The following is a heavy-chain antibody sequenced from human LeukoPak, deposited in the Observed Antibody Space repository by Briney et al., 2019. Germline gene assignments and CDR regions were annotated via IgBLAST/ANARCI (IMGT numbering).Heavy chain of an antibody. CDR1: GFTFSSYW. CDR2: IKQDGSEK. V-gene: IGHV3-7*01. D-gene: IGHD6-19*01. CDR3: ATVASSALED. J-gene: IGHJ4*02. Sequence: PGGSLRLSCAASGFTFSSYWMSWVRQAPGKGLEWVANIKQDGSEKYYLDSVKGRFTISRDNAENSLYLQMNSLRAEDTAVYYCATVASSALEDWGQGILVTVSS.